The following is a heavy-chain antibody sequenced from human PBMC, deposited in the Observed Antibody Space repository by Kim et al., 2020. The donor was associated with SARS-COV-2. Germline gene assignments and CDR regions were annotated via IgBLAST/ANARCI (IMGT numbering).Heavy chain of an antibody. CDR1: GYTFTSYA. D-gene: IGHD3-3*01. V-gene: IGHV7-4-1*02. J-gene: IGHJ6*03. CDR2: INTNTGNP. CDR3: ARAHVDTIFGVVIIPYYYMDV. Sequence: ASVKVSCKASGYTFTSYAMNWVRQAPGQGLEWMGWINTNTGNPTYAQGFTGRFVFSLDTSVSTAYLQISSLKAEDTAVYYCARAHVDTIFGVVIIPYYYMDVWGKGTTVTVSS.